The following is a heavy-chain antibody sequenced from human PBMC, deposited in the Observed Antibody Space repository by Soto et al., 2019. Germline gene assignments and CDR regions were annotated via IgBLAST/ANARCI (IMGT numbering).Heavy chain of an antibody. J-gene: IGHJ6*02. CDR2: ISYDGSNK. V-gene: IGHV3-30-3*01. CDR3: ARPRRGYQTRRYYYYGMDV. CDR1: GFTFSSYA. Sequence: QVQLVESGGGVVQPGRSLRLSCAASGFTFSSYAMHWVRQAPGKGLEWVAVISYDGSNKYYADSVKGRFTISRDNSKNTLYQQMNSLRAEDTAVYYCARPRRGYQTRRYYYYGMDVWGQGTTVTVSS. D-gene: IGHD2-2*01.